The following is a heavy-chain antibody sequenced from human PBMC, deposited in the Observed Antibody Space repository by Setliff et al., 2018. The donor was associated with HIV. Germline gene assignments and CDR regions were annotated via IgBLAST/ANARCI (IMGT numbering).Heavy chain of an antibody. J-gene: IGHJ4*02. CDR1: GFTFSSAW. V-gene: IGHV3-15*01. D-gene: IGHD2-8*02. CDR3: VKDAYSTGKPGIS. CDR2: ISGTT. Sequence: GGSLRLSCAASGFTFSSAWMIWVRQAPGKGLDWVGLISGTTDYAAPVKGRFTISRDDSRNTLYLQMNSLRVDDTAVYYCVKDAYSTGKPGISWGQGTQVTVSS.